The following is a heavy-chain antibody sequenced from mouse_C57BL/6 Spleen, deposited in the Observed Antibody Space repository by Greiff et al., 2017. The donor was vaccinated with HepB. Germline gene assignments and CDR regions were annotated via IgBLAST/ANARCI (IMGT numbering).Heavy chain of an antibody. CDR1: GFTFSDYG. Sequence: EVKVVESGGGLVKPGGSLKLSCAASGFTFSDYGMHWVRQAPEKGLEWVAYISSGSSTIYYADTVKGRFTISRDNAKNTLFLQMTSLRAEDTAMYYCAKEGYNYWGQGTTLTVSS. V-gene: IGHV5-17*01. CDR3: AKEGYNY. D-gene: IGHD3-1*01. J-gene: IGHJ2*01. CDR2: ISSGSSTI.